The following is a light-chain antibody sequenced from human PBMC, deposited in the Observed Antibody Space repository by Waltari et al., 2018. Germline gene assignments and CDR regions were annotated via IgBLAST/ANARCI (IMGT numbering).Light chain of an antibody. CDR3: QRYDDLPIS. CDR1: HDSNNC. Sequence: DIQMTQSPSSLSASVGDTVTITCQASHDSNNCLSWYQQKPGQAPNLLIYDASHLQTGVPSRFTGSGSGTDFTLTISSVQPEDIGTYYCQRYDDLPISFGQGTRVDIK. V-gene: IGKV1-33*01. CDR2: DAS. J-gene: IGKJ5*01.